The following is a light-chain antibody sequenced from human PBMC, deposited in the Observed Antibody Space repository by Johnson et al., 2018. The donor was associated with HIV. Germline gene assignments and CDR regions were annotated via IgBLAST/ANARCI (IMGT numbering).Light chain of an antibody. CDR3: GTWDSSLSAYV. J-gene: IGLJ1*01. CDR2: DNN. Sequence: QSVLTQPPSVSAAPVQKVTISCSGNNSNIGNNYVSWYQHLPGTAPKLLIYDNNKRPSGIPDRFSGSKSGTSATLGITGLQTGDEADYYCGTWDSSLSAYVFGTGTKVTVL. V-gene: IGLV1-51*01. CDR1: NSNIGNNY.